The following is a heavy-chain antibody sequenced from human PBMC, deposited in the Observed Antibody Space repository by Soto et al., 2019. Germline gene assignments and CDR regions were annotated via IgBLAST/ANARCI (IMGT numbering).Heavy chain of an antibody. Sequence: PGGSLRLSCAASGLTFSSYWMHWVRQAPGKGLVWVSRINSDGSSTSYADSVKGRFTISRDNAKNTLYLQMNSLRAEDTAVYYCARPYSSSWYWFDPWGQGTLVTVSS. CDR3: ARPYSSSWYWFDP. V-gene: IGHV3-74*01. CDR2: INSDGSST. CDR1: GLTFSSYW. J-gene: IGHJ5*02. D-gene: IGHD6-13*01.